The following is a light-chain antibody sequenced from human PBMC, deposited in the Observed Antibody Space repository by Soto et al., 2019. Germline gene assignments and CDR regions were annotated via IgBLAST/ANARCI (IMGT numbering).Light chain of an antibody. CDR1: DSDVGAYDY. CDR3: CSYTVASTWV. V-gene: IGLV2-14*01. CDR2: DVT. Sequence: QSVLTQPASVSGSPGQSITISCTGTDSDVGAYDYISWYQHLPGNAPKLIIYDVTHRPSGVSYHFSGSKSGNTASLTISGLRSEDEADYSCCSYTVASTWVFGGGTKLTVL. J-gene: IGLJ3*02.